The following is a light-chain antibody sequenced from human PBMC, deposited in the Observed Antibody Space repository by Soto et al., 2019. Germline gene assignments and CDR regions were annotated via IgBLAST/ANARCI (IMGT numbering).Light chain of an antibody. CDR1: SSNIGNNY. J-gene: IGLJ3*02. CDR2: ENN. CDR3: GTWDSSPNWV. Sequence: QSVLTQPPSVSAAPGQTVTISCSGSSSNIGNNYVSWYQQLPGTAPKLLIYENNKRPSGIPDRFSGSKSGTSATLGITGLQTGDEADYYCGTWDSSPNWVFGGGTKVTVL. V-gene: IGLV1-51*02.